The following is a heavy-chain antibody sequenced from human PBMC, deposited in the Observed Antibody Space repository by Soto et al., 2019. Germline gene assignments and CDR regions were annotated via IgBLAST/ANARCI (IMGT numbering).Heavy chain of an antibody. CDR3: GRYPVHGYGEYVSFRFDP. J-gene: IGHJ5*02. Sequence: QVQLQESGPGLVKPSETLSLTCTVSGASISSYYWSWIRQPPGKGPEWIGYIYYNGSTDYNPYTNSSVTNSRSTNILTALGRRVTSPADPGRNHSTLKLSSVAAADTAVIYCGRYPVHGYGEYVSFRFDPWGQGPLVCVSS. CDR2: IYYNGST. V-gene: IGHV4-59*01. D-gene: IGHD4-17*01. CDR1: GASISSYY.